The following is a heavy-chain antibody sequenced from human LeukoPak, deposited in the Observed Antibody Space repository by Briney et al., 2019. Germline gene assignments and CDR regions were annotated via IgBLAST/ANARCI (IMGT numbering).Heavy chain of an antibody. V-gene: IGHV1-46*01. CDR2: INPSGGST. J-gene: IGHJ6*02. Sequence: ASVKVSCKASGYTFTSYYMHWVRQAPGQGLEWMGIINPSGGSTSYAQKFQGRVTMTRDTSTSTVYMELSSLRSEDTAVYYCARIAYDALDSYYYGMDVWGQGTTVTVSS. D-gene: IGHD3-3*01. CDR3: ARIAYDALDSYYYGMDV. CDR1: GYTFTSYY.